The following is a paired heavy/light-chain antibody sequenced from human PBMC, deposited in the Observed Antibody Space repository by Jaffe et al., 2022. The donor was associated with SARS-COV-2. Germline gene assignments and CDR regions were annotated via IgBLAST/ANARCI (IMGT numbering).Heavy chain of an antibody. CDR2: IYNTVNT. CDR1: GGSINSYF. J-gene: IGHJ5*01. V-gene: IGHV4-59*01. D-gene: IGHD3-10*01. CDR3: ARRHGSGSDYRFDS. Sequence: QVQLQESGPGLVKPSETLSLTCTVSGGSINSYFWTWIRQPPGKGLEWIGYIYNTVNTNYNPSLKSRVAISVDTSKNQFSLRLSSVTAADTAVYYCARRHGSGSDYRFDSWGQGTLVTVSS.
Light chain of an antibody. CDR3: LQDYNYPLT. CDR1: QGIRND. J-gene: IGKJ4*01. V-gene: IGKV1-6*01. CDR2: AAS. Sequence: AIQMTQSPSSLSASVGDRVTITCRASQGIRNDLGWYQQKPGKAPKLLISAASTLQSGVPSRFSGSGSGTDFTLTISSLQPEDFATYYCLQDYNYPLTFGGGTKVEIK.